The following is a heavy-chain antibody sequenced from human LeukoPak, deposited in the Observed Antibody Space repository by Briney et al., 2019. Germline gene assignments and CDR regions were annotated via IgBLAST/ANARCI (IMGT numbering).Heavy chain of an antibody. V-gene: IGHV3-15*01. Sequence: GGSLRPSCGASGFTFNHAWMSWVRQAPGKGLEWVGRIKSKTDGETTDYAAPVKGRFTITRDDSKNMLYLQMNSLKTEDTAVYYCATVGSSRYYYYFDYWGQGKLVTVSS. CDR1: GFTFNHAW. CDR2: IKSKTDGETT. J-gene: IGHJ4*02. CDR3: ATVGSSRYYYYFDY. D-gene: IGHD3-22*01.